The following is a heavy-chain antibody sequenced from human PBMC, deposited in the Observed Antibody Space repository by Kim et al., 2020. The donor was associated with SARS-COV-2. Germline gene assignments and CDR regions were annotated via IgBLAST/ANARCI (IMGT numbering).Heavy chain of an antibody. CDR3: ARSSAGTRIPSWFDP. CDR2: ISSSSSYI. CDR1: GFTFSSYS. D-gene: IGHD6-13*01. V-gene: IGHV3-21*01. J-gene: IGHJ5*02. Sequence: GGSLRLSCAASGFTFSSYSMNWVRQAPGKGLEWVSSISSSSSYIYYADSVKGRFTISRDNAKNSLYLQMNSLRAEDTAVYYCARSSAGTRIPSWFDPWGQGTLVTVSS.